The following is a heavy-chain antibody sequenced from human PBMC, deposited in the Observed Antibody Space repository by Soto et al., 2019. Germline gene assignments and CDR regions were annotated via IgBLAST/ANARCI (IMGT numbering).Heavy chain of an antibody. CDR1: GFTFSSYA. CDR3: AEASYYDSSGYPAPRDY. CDR2: ISGSGGST. V-gene: IGHV3-23*01. Sequence: GGSLRLSCAASGFTFSSYAMSWVRQAPGKGLEWVSAISGSGGSTYYADSVKGRFTISRDNSKNTLYLQMNSLRAEDTAVYYCAEASYYDSSGYPAPRDYWGQGTLVTVS. D-gene: IGHD3-22*01. J-gene: IGHJ4*02.